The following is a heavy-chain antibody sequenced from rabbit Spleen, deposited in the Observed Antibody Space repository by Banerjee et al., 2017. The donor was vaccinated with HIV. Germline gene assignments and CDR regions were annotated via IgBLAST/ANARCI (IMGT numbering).Heavy chain of an antibody. CDR3: ARDLIGIIGWNFYL. CDR1: GFSFSDRDV. Sequence: QEQLVESGGGLVKPEGSLTLTCKASGFSFSDRDVMCWVRQAPGKGLEWIACINAATGKPVYASWATGRFTISRTSSITVTLQMTSLTAADTATYFCARDLIGIIGWNFYLWGQGTLVTVS. D-gene: IGHD1-1*01. CDR2: INAATGKP. V-gene: IGHV1S45*01. J-gene: IGHJ6*01.